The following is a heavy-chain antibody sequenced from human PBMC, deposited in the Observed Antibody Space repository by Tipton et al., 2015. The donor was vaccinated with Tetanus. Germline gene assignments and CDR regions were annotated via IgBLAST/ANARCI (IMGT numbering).Heavy chain of an antibody. J-gene: IGHJ3*01. CDR1: GDSISSSEYY. CDR3: ARRNTHADAFDF. CDR2: VFYSGSS. Sequence: TLSLTCTVSGDSISSSEYYWGWIRQPPGKGLEWIGSVFYSGSSFYNPSLKSRVTMSADTSKNQFSLKVGSVTAADTALYYCARRNTHADAFDFWGQGTMVTVSS. V-gene: IGHV4-39*01. D-gene: IGHD4-11*01.